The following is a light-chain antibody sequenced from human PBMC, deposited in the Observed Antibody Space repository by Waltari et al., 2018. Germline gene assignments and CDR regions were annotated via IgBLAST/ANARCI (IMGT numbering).Light chain of an antibody. CDR1: SSDVGCYNY. Sequence: QSALTQPRSVSGSPGQSVTISCTGTSSDVGCYNYVPWFQQHPGKAPKLMIHDVSKRPSGVPDRFSGSKSGNTASLTISGLQADDETDYYCCSYAGRYTWVFGGGTKLTVL. CDR2: DVS. V-gene: IGLV2-11*01. CDR3: CSYAGRYTWV. J-gene: IGLJ3*02.